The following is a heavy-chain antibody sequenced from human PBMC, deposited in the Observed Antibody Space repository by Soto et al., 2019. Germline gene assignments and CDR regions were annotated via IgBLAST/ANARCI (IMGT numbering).Heavy chain of an antibody. D-gene: IGHD3-10*01. CDR3: AGDPYYYASGF. CDR2: ISGGGSTT. J-gene: IGHJ4*02. CDR1: GFRFIDHY. Sequence: WGSLRLSCAASGFRFIDHYMTWIRHSPVKGLEWVSKISGGGSTTYYADSVKGRFTVSRDNAKNSLYLQMNSLRAEDTAVYYCAGDPYYYASGFWGQGTLVTVS. V-gene: IGHV3-11*01.